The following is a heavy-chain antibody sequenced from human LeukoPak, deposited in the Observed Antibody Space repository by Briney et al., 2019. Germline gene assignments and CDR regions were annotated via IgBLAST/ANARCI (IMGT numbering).Heavy chain of an antibody. V-gene: IGHV4-59*01. J-gene: IGHJ6*02. CDR2: IYYSGST. CDR1: GGSISSYY. D-gene: IGHD6-6*01. CDR3: ARVPDSGYSSSSAQHYYYGMDV. Sequence: SETLSPTCTVSGGSISSYYWSWIRQPPGKGLEWIGYIYYSGSTNYNPSLKSRVTISVDTSKNQFSLKLSSVTAADTAVYYCARVPDSGYSSSSAQHYYYGMDVWGRGTTVTVSS.